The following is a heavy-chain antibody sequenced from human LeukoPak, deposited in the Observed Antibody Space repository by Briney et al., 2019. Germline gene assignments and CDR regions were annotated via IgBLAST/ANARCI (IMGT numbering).Heavy chain of an antibody. CDR2: IYPGDSDS. Sequence: GESLKISCKGSGYSFTSYWIAWVRQMPGKGLEWMGIIYPGDSDSRYSPSFQGQVTFSADNSVTTAFLQWSSLKASDTGIYYCARLSDYYDSSGYYYVYWGQGTLVTVSS. J-gene: IGHJ4*02. CDR1: GYSFTSYW. CDR3: ARLSDYYDSSGYYYVY. D-gene: IGHD3-22*01. V-gene: IGHV5-51*01.